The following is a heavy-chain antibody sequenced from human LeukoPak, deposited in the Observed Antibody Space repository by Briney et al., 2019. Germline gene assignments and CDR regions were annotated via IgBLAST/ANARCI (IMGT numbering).Heavy chain of an antibody. Sequence: GGSLRLSCAASGFTFSSYGMHWVRQAPGKGLEWVAFIRYDGSNKYYADSVKGRFTISRDNSKNTLYLQMNSLRAEDTAVYYCATHYYGSEFFDYWGQGTLVTVSS. CDR2: IRYDGSNK. CDR3: ATHYYGSEFFDY. V-gene: IGHV3-30*02. CDR1: GFTFSSYG. J-gene: IGHJ4*02. D-gene: IGHD3-10*01.